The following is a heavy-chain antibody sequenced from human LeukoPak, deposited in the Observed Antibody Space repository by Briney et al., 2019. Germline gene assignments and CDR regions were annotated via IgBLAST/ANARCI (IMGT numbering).Heavy chain of an antibody. D-gene: IGHD1-14*01. Sequence: GESLKISCKGSGYSFTSYWIGWVRQMPGKGLEWMGIIYPGDSDTRYSPSFQGQVTISADKSISTAYLQWSSLKASDTAMYYCATPRMGRTSQDAFDIWGQGTMVTVSS. V-gene: IGHV5-51*01. CDR3: ATPRMGRTSQDAFDI. CDR1: GYSFTSYW. J-gene: IGHJ3*02. CDR2: IYPGDSDT.